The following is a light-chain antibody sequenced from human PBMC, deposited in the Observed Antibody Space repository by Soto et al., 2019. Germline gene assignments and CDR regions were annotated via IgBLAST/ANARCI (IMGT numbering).Light chain of an antibody. CDR3: LQDNKYPRT. V-gene: IGKV1-6*01. CDR1: QDIRNE. Sequence: AIQMTQSPSSLSAFVGDRVTITCRASQDIRNELGWYQQRPGKAPKLLIYAASTLESGVPLRFSASGSGTDFTLSISSLQPEDVATYYCLQDNKYPRTFGQGTKVEI. CDR2: AAS. J-gene: IGKJ1*01.